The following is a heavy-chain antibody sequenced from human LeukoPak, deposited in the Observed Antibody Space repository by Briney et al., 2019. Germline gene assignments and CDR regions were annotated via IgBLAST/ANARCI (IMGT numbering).Heavy chain of an antibody. V-gene: IGHV3-21*01. J-gene: IGHJ4*02. CDR1: GFIFNTYD. CDR3: AREGYSPRDGYNFNFDY. Sequence: GGSLRLSCAASGFIFNTYDMNWVRQAPGKGLEWVSFISASSSYKYYVDSVKGRFTISRDNAKNSLYLQMNSLRAEDTAVYYCAREGYSPRDGYNFNFDYWGQGTLVTVSS. CDR2: ISASSSYK. D-gene: IGHD5-24*01.